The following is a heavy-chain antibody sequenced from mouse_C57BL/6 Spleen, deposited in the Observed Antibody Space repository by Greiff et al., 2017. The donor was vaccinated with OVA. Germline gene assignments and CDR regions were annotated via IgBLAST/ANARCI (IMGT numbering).Heavy chain of an antibody. Sequence: EVKLEESGGDLVKPGGSLKLSCAASGFTFSSYGMSWVRQTPDKRLEWVATISSGGSYTYYPDSVKGRFTISRDNAKNTLYLQMSSLKSEDTAMYYCAREDYDDGYAMDYWGQGTSVTVSS. CDR3: AREDYDDGYAMDY. J-gene: IGHJ4*01. CDR1: GFTFSSYG. D-gene: IGHD2-4*01. V-gene: IGHV5-6*02. CDR2: ISSGGSYT.